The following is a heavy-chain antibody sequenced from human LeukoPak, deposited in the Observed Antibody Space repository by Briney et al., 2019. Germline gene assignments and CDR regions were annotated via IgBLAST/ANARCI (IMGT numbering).Heavy chain of an antibody. Sequence: SVKVSCKASGYTFTSYAISWVRQAPGQGLEWMGGIIPIFGTANYAQKFQGRVTITADESTSTAYMELSSLRSEDTAVYYCARGAVVPAATYFDYWGQGTLVTVSS. CDR2: IIPIFGTA. CDR3: ARGAVVPAATYFDY. CDR1: GYTFTSYA. J-gene: IGHJ4*02. D-gene: IGHD2-2*01. V-gene: IGHV1-69*13.